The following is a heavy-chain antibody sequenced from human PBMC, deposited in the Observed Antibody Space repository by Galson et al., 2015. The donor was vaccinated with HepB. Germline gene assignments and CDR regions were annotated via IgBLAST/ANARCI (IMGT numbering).Heavy chain of an antibody. J-gene: IGHJ6*02. CDR2: ISYDGSNK. CDR1: GFTFSSYA. CDR3: ARAGGYIDYYYYYGMDV. V-gene: IGHV3-30-3*01. D-gene: IGHD3-22*01. Sequence: SLRLSCAASGFTFSSYAMHWVRQAPGKGLEWVAVISYDGSNKYYADSVKGRFTISRDNSKNTLYLQMNSLRAEDTAVYYCARAGGYIDYYYYYGMDVWGRGTTVTVSS.